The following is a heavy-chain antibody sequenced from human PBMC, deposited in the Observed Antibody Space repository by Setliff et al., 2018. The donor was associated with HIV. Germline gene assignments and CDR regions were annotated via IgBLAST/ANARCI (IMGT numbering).Heavy chain of an antibody. Sequence: GSLRLSCVASGFTFSDYYMSWIRQAPGKGLEWVSYIRSDGYTIYYADSVKGRFTISRDNAKNTLYLQMNSLRAEDTALYYCARQDVGAYAPLRYWGQGTLVTVSS. CDR3: ARQDVGAYAPLRY. D-gene: IGHD5-12*01. J-gene: IGHJ4*02. CDR1: GFTFSDYY. V-gene: IGHV3-11*04. CDR2: IRSDGYTI.